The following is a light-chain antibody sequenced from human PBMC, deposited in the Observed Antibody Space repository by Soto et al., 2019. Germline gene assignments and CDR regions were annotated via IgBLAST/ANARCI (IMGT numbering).Light chain of an antibody. J-gene: IGKJ5*01. CDR1: QSISAW. V-gene: IGKV1-5*03. Sequence: DVQMTQSPSTLSASVGDRVTITCRASQSISAWLAWYQQKPGKAPNLLIYKASTLESGVPSRFSGSGSGKEFTLTISSLQPDDFATYYCQQYNSYSSITFGQGTRLEIK. CDR3: QQYNSYSSIT. CDR2: KAS.